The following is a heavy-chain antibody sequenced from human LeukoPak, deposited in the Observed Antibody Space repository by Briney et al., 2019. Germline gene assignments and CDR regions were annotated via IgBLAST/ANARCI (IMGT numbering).Heavy chain of an antibody. CDR3: ARRVWFGELFD. V-gene: IGHV1-69*06. D-gene: IGHD3-10*01. CDR2: IIPFFGTA. CDR1: GGTFSNYA. Sequence: ASVKVSCKASGGTFSNYAISWVRQAPGQGLGWMGGIIPFFGTANYAQKFQHRVTITADKSTSTAYMELSSLRSEDTAVYYCARRVWFGELFDWGQGTLVTVSS. J-gene: IGHJ4*02.